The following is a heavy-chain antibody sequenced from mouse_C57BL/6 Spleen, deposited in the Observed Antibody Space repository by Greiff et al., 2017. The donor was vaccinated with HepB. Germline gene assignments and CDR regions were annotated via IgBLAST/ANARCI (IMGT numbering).Heavy chain of an antibody. J-gene: IGHJ4*01. V-gene: IGHV1-26*01. CDR2: INPNNGGT. CDR3: ARSTGTHAMDY. Sequence: VQLQQSGPELVKPGASVKISCKASGYTFTDYYMNWVKQSHGKSLEWIGDINPNNGGTSYNQKFKGKATLTVDKSSSTAYMELRSLTSEDSAVYYCARSTGTHAMDYWGQGTSVTVSS. CDR1: GYTFTDYY. D-gene: IGHD4-1*01.